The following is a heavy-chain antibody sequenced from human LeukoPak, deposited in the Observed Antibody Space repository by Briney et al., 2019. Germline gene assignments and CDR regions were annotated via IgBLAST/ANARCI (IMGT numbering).Heavy chain of an antibody. CDR2: IYYSGTT. Sequence: SETLSLTCTVSSGSISSYYRSWIRQPPGKELEWIGYIYYSGTTNYNPSLNSRVTISLDASNKQLSLTLSSVTAADTAVYYCASLELIGEKRGAFHTWGRGTMVTVSS. D-gene: IGHD1-26*01. J-gene: IGHJ3*02. CDR3: ASLELIGEKRGAFHT. V-gene: IGHV4-59*01. CDR1: SGSISSYY.